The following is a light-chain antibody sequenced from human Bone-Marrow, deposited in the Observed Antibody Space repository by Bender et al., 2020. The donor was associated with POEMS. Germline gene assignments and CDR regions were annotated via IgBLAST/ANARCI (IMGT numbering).Light chain of an antibody. CDR3: SSYTETNLLV. CDR1: SSDVGAYNY. CDR2: DVR. V-gene: IGLV2-14*03. J-gene: IGLJ3*02. Sequence: QSALTQPASVSWSPGQSITISCTGTSSDVGAYNYVSWYQQFSGKAPKLLIFDVRKRPSGVPDRFSGSKSGNTASLTVSGLQADDEADYYCSSYTETNLLVFGGGTKLTVL.